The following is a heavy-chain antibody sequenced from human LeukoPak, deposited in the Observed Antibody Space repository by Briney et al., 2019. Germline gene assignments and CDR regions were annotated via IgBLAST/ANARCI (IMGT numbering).Heavy chain of an antibody. Sequence: SETLSPTCGVSGYSISSGYYWGWIRQPPGKGLEWVGSIYHSGSTYYNPSLKSRVTISVDTSKNQFSLKLSSVTAADTAVYYCARDPKWGDAFDIWGQGTMVTVSS. J-gene: IGHJ3*02. D-gene: IGHD1-26*01. CDR1: GYSISSGYY. CDR2: IYHSGST. CDR3: ARDPKWGDAFDI. V-gene: IGHV4-38-2*02.